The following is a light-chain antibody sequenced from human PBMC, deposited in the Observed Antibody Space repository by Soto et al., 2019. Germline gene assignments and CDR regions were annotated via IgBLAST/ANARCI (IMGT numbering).Light chain of an antibody. V-gene: IGKV1-39*01. Sequence: DIQMTQSPSSLSASVGDRVTITCRASQSVSTFLNWYQQKPGKAPKLLISAASTLQTGVPSRFSVSGSGTDFTLTISSLQPDDFATYYCQQSYSSPGVTFGPGTSVDIK. J-gene: IGKJ3*01. CDR2: AAS. CDR1: QSVSTF. CDR3: QQSYSSPGVT.